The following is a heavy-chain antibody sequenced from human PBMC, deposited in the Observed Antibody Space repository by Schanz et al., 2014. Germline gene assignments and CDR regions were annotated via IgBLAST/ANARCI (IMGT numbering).Heavy chain of an antibody. CDR2: IYSRGSS. Sequence: QVQLQESGPGLVKPSQTLSLTCTVSGGSISSATYYWSWVRQPAGKGLEWIGRIYSRGSSTYNPPLKSGVTIPKAPPTNQFPRKRTSETAADTAVYYCARDFDDRRGYGSGFCLGDCMDVWDKGTTVTVSS. J-gene: IGHJ6*04. CDR1: GGSISSATYY. V-gene: IGHV4-61*02. CDR3: ARDFDDRRGYGSGFCLGDCMDV. D-gene: IGHD3-10*01.